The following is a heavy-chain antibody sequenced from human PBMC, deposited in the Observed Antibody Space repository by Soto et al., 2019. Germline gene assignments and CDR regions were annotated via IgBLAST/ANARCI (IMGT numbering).Heavy chain of an antibody. J-gene: IGHJ6*02. Sequence: SETMSLTCTVSGGSITSGGYSWSWIRQSPGQGLEWIGYIYQGGSAYYNPSLKTRVTILVDRSNNQFSLNLTSVTAADTAVYYCARVFYGGDLWRQGTTVTVSS. CDR3: ARVFYGGDL. CDR2: IYQGGSA. V-gene: IGHV4-30-2*06. CDR1: GGSITSGGYS.